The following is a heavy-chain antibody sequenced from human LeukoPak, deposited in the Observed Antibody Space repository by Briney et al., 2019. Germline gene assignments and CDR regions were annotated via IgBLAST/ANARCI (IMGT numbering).Heavy chain of an antibody. Sequence: SVKVSCKASGGTFSSYAISWVRQAPGPGLEWMGGIIPIFGTANYAQKFQGRVTITADESTSTAYMELSSLRSEDTAVYYCARAISLVPAAMDYWGQGTLVTVSS. CDR2: IIPIFGTA. CDR3: ARAISLVPAAMDY. V-gene: IGHV1-69*13. J-gene: IGHJ4*02. D-gene: IGHD2-2*01. CDR1: GGTFSSYA.